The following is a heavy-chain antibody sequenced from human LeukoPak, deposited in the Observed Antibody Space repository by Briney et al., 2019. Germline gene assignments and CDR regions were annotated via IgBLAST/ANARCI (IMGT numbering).Heavy chain of an antibody. CDR3: ARDGGRGGDAFDV. D-gene: IGHD3-10*01. CDR1: GFTFSSYE. J-gene: IGHJ3*01. V-gene: IGHV3-48*03. CDR2: IGSDSSSI. Sequence: GGSLRLSCAASGFTFSSYEMNWVRQAPGKGLEWVSYIGSDSSSIYYADSVKGRFTISRDNAKNSLYLQMNSLRVEDTAVYYCARDGGRGGDAFDVWGQGTMVTVSS.